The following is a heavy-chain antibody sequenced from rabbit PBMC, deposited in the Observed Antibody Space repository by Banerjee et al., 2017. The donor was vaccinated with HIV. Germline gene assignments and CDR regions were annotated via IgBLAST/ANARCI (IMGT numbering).Heavy chain of an antibody. D-gene: IGHD1-1*01. CDR3: AGDLDGVIGWNFGW. J-gene: IGHJ4*01. CDR1: GLDLSSKYW. Sequence: QSLEESGGDLVKPGASLTLTCTASGLDLSSKYWICWVRQAPGKGLEWIACINAVTGKAINASWAKGRFTFSKPSSTAVTVQMSSLSAADAAAYFSAGDLDGVIGWNFGWWGPNTLVTVS. CDR2: INAVTGKA. V-gene: IGHV1S40*01.